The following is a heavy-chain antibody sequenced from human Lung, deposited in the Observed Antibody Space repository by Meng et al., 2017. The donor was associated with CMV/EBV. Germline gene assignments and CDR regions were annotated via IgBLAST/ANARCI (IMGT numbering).Heavy chain of an antibody. J-gene: IGHJ6*02. V-gene: IGHV3-33*06. Sequence: GESLKISCAPSGFTFSSYAMHWVRQAPGKGLEWVALVYYDGSNQYYSDSVRGRFNISRDNSKNTLFLQMNSLRGEDTGVYYCAKDRVARWLAAEVDYYGMDAWGQGTTVTVSS. CDR1: GFTFSSYA. CDR2: VYYDGSNQ. CDR3: AKDRVARWLAAEVDYYGMDA. D-gene: IGHD6-19*01.